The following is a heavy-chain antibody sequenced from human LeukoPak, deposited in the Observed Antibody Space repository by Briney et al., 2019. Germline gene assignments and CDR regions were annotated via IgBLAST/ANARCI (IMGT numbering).Heavy chain of an antibody. CDR1: GFTFKNYA. J-gene: IGHJ4*02. CDR3: ARARIVATQGALDY. Sequence: GGSLRLSCAASGFTFKNYAMYWVRQAPGKGLEWVSAISGSGGSTYYADSVKGRFTISRDNSKNSLYLQMNSLRAEDTAVYYCARARIVATQGALDYWGQGTLVTVSS. CDR2: ISGSGGST. V-gene: IGHV3-23*01. D-gene: IGHD5-12*01.